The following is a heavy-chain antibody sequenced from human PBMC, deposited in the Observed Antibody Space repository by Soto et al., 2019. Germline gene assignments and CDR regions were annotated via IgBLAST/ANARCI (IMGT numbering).Heavy chain of an antibody. CDR3: AHRVLRTVFGLVTTTAIYFDF. Sequence: QITLNESGPTVVRPTETLTLTCRFSGFSLTTSGVGVGWIRQSPGKAPEWLALIYWDAAKRYSASLKSRLTITKDPCKNQVVLTVSDVDPTDTATYYCAHRVLRTVFGLVTTTAIYFDFWGQGTPVAVSS. J-gene: IGHJ4*02. V-gene: IGHV2-5*02. CDR1: GFSLTTSGVG. CDR2: IYWDAAK. D-gene: IGHD3-3*01.